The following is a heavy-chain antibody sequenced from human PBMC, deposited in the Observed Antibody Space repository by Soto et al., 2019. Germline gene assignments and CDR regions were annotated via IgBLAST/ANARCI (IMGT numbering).Heavy chain of an antibody. CDR3: ARVIATAVHWFDP. D-gene: IGHD6-13*01. Sequence: QVQLQESGPGLVKPSGTLSLTCAVSGGSISSTNWWSWVRQPPGKGLEWIGDIDHSGSTNHNPSLKSRVTISVDKSKNPFSLKRSSVPAADTAVYYCARVIATAVHWFDPWGQGTLVTVAS. CDR1: GGSISSTNW. J-gene: IGHJ5*02. CDR2: IDHSGST. V-gene: IGHV4-4*02.